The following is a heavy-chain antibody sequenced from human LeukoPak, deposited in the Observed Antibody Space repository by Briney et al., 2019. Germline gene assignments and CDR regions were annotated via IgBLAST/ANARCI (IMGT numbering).Heavy chain of an antibody. D-gene: IGHD6-19*01. V-gene: IGHV4-59*08. CDR3: ARQRYSSGYDAFDI. CDR1: GVSISSYY. Sequence: SETLSLTCTVSGVSISSYYWSWLRQPPGKGLEWIGYIYYSGSTNYNPSLKSRVTISVDTSKNQFSLKLSSVTAADTAVYYCARQRYSSGYDAFDIWGQGTMVTVSS. CDR2: IYYSGST. J-gene: IGHJ3*02.